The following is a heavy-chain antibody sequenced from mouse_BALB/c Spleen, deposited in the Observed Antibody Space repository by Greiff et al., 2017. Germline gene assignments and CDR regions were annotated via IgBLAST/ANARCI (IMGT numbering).Heavy chain of an antibody. V-gene: IGHV5-6-4*01. CDR3: TRVYYDYDDYYAMDY. D-gene: IGHD2-4*01. CDR2: ISSGGSYT. CDR1: GFTFSSYT. Sequence: DVKLVESGGGLVKPGGSLKLSCAASGFTFSSYTMSWVRQTPEKRLEWVATISSGGSYTYYPDSVKGRFTISRDNAKNTLYLQMSSLKSEDTAMYYCTRVYYDYDDYYAMDYWGQGTSVTVSS. J-gene: IGHJ4*01.